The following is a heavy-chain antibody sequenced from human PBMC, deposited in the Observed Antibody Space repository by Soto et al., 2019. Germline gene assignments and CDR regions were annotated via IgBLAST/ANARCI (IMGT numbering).Heavy chain of an antibody. D-gene: IGHD3-16*01. V-gene: IGHV2-5*02. CDR2: IYWDDNE. CDR3: AHRLFGKRAPWDWGYFDF. CDR1: GFSLTTNGVG. Sequence: QITLKESGPALVTPTQTLTLTCTFSGFSLTTNGVGVGWIRQPPGETLEWLALIYWDDNERYRPSLRSRLAINKDTSKNQVVLTMTNMDPVDTATYFCAHRLFGKRAPWDWGYFDFWGQGTLVTVSS. J-gene: IGHJ4*02.